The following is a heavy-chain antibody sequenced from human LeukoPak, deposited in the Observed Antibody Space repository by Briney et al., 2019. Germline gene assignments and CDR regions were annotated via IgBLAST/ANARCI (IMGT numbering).Heavy chain of an antibody. CDR3: ARVLLWFGAADYMDV. CDR2: IYYSGST. Sequence: SETLSLTCTVSGGSISSSSYYWGWIRQPPGTGLEWIGSIYYSGSTCYNPSLKSRVTISVDTSKNQFSLKLSSVTAADTAVYYCARVLLWFGAADYMDVWGKGTTVTVSS. D-gene: IGHD3-10*01. J-gene: IGHJ6*03. V-gene: IGHV4-39*01. CDR1: GGSISSSSYY.